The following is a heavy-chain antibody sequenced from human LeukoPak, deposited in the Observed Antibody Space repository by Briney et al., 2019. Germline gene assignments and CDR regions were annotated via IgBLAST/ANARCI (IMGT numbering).Heavy chain of an antibody. J-gene: IGHJ4*02. D-gene: IGHD5-24*01. V-gene: IGHV5-51*07. Sequence: GESLKISCKGSGYSFTSYWIGWVHQMPGKGLEWMGIIYPGDSDTRYSPSFQGQVTISADKSISTAYLQWSSLKASDTAMYYCARIPLEMATIMGGAFDYWGQGTLVTVSS. CDR1: GYSFTSYW. CDR3: ARIPLEMATIMGGAFDY. CDR2: IYPGDSDT.